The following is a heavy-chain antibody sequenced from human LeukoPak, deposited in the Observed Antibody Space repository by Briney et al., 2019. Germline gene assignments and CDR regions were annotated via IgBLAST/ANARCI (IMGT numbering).Heavy chain of an antibody. J-gene: IGHJ4*02. CDR1: GFPQNSYR. Sequence: GGSLTLLCAPSGFPQNSYRMLWLPQPPRKGVEWVSSISSSSSYIYYADSVKGRFTISRDNAKNSLYLQMNSLRAEDTAVYYCAREGPYGDYFDYWGQGTLVTVSS. V-gene: IGHV3-21*01. CDR3: AREGPYGDYFDY. CDR2: ISSSSSYI. D-gene: IGHD4-17*01.